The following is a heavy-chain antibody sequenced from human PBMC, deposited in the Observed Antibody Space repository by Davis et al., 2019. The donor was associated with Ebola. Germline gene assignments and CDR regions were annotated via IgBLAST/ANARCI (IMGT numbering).Heavy chain of an antibody. CDR2: IPYDGSNV. Sequence: PGGSLRLSCAASGFTFGNYGMHWVRQAPGKGLEWVSFIPYDGSNVYYEDAVQGRFSSSRDNSKNTLYLQMNSLRPEDTAVYYCAKDLGALGSIWGQGTLVTVSS. D-gene: IGHD1-26*01. CDR3: AKDLGALGSI. J-gene: IGHJ4*02. CDR1: GFTFGNYG. V-gene: IGHV3-30*02.